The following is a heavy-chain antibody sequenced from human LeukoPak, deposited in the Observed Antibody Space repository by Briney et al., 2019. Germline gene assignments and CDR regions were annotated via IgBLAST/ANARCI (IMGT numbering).Heavy chain of an antibody. D-gene: IGHD6-13*01. CDR2: INSDGTYT. CDR3: ARDPSGSSSWVRFDY. J-gene: IGHJ4*02. Sequence: GGSLRLSCAASGFSFRSYFMHWVRQAPGKGLVWVSRINSDGTYTEYEDSVKGRFTISRDNAKDALYLQMNSLRVEDTAVYYCARDPSGSSSWVRFDYWGQGTLVTVSS. CDR1: GFSFRSYF. V-gene: IGHV3-74*03.